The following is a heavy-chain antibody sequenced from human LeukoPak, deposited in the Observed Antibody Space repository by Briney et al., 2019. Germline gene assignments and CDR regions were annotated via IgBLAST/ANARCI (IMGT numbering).Heavy chain of an antibody. V-gene: IGHV3-30-3*01. D-gene: IGHD5-18*01. J-gene: IGHJ4*02. CDR1: GFTFSEHN. CDR3: ARDSGYIYGHGGDY. Sequence: QPGRSLRLSCAASGFTFSEHNMHWVRQAPGKGLEWVALISSDGSNKYYADSVEGRFTISRDNSKSTLYVQMNSLRAEDTAVYYCARDSGYIYGHGGDYWGQGTLVTVSS. CDR2: ISSDGSNK.